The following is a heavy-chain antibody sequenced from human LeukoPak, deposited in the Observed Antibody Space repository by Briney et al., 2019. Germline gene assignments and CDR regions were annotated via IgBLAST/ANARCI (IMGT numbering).Heavy chain of an antibody. CDR1: GFTFSSYS. J-gene: IGHJ4*02. V-gene: IGHV3-21*01. CDR3: ARDCRSCGIDY. D-gene: IGHD6-13*01. Sequence: PGGSLRLSCAASGFTFSSYSMNWVRQAPGKGLEWVSSISSSSYIYYADPVKGRFTISRDNAKNSLYLQMNSLRAEDTAVYYCARDCRSCGIDYWGQGTLVTVSS. CDR2: ISSSSYI.